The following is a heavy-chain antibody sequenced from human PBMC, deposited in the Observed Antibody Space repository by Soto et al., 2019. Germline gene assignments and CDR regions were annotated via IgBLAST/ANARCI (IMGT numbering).Heavy chain of an antibody. Sequence: QVQLVQSGAEVQKPGSSVKVSCKASGGTFSSYAISWVRQAPGQGLEWMGGIIPIFGTANYAQKFQGRVTITADESTSTAYMELSSLRSEDTAVYYCARLYYYDSSGYYGGAFDIWGQGTMVTVSS. CDR1: GGTFSSYA. J-gene: IGHJ3*02. D-gene: IGHD3-22*01. CDR3: ARLYYYDSSGYYGGAFDI. CDR2: IIPIFGTA. V-gene: IGHV1-69*01.